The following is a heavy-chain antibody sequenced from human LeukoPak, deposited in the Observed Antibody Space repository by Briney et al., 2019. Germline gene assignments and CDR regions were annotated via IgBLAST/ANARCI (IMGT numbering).Heavy chain of an antibody. J-gene: IGHJ6*03. CDR3: ARNGYFDWYVIRPHYYYYYYMDV. D-gene: IGHD3-9*01. Sequence: ASVKVSCKASGYTFTSYGISWVRQAPGQGLEWMGWISAYNGNTNYAQKLQGRVTMTTDTSTSTAYMELRSLRSDDTAVYYCARNGYFDWYVIRPHYYYYYYMDVWGKGTTVTISS. CDR1: GYTFTSYG. V-gene: IGHV1-18*01. CDR2: ISAYNGNT.